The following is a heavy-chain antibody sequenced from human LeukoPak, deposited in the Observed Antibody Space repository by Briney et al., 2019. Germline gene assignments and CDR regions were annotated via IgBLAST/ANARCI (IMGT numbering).Heavy chain of an antibody. D-gene: IGHD2-15*01. V-gene: IGHV4-61*09. J-gene: IGHJ4*02. CDR2: IHISGNT. CDR1: GGSISSGSYC. Sequence: SETLSLTCNVSGGSISSGSYCWSWIRQPAGKGLEWIGHIHISGNTNYNPSLKSRVTISVDTSKNQFSLKLSSVTAADTAVYYCARSRRTPRVHFDYWGQGTLVTVSS. CDR3: ARSRRTPRVHFDY.